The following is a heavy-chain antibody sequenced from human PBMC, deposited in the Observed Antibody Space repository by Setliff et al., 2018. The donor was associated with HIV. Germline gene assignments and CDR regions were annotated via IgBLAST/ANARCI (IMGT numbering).Heavy chain of an antibody. Sequence: SETLSLTCAVSGYSISGSYYWAWIRQPPGKGLEWIANIYLSGSTNYNPSLKGRVTISLDTSKNPFYLKLNSVTAADTAIYYCTRGGPTVAYGVDVWGQGTTVTVSS. V-gene: IGHV4-38-2*01. D-gene: IGHD4-17*01. CDR1: GYSISGSYY. CDR2: IYLSGST. J-gene: IGHJ6*02. CDR3: TRGGPTVAYGVDV.